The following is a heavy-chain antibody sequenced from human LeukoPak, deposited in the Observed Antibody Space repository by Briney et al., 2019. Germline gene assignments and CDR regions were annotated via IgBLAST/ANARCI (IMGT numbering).Heavy chain of an antibody. CDR3: ARGGGLRDILTGYPYYFDY. D-gene: IGHD3-9*01. V-gene: IGHV4-4*02. Sequence: SETLSLTCAVSGGSISSSNWWSWVRQPPGKGLEWIGEIYHSGSTNYNPSLKSRVTISVDTSKNQFSLKLSSVTAADTAVYYCARGGGLRDILTGYPYYFDYWGQGALVTVSS. CDR2: IYHSGST. CDR1: GGSISSSNW. J-gene: IGHJ4*02.